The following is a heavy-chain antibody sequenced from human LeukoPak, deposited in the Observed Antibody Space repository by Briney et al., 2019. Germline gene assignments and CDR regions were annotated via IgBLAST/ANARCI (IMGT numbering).Heavy chain of an antibody. CDR1: GFTFSSYA. D-gene: IGHD2-15*01. V-gene: IGHV3-21*01. CDR3: ARGFCSGGTCYRITGTFDV. Sequence: GGSLRLSCAASGFTFSSYAMSWVRQAPGKGLEWVASISLAGTYIDYADSVKGRFTISRDNGNNSLFLEMTSLRADDTAVYYCARGFCSGGTCYRITGTFDVWGHGTMVSVSS. CDR2: ISLAGTYI. J-gene: IGHJ3*01.